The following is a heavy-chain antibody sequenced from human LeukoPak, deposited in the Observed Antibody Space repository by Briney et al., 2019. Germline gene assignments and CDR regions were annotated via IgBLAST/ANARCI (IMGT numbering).Heavy chain of an antibody. Sequence: PGGSLRLSCAASGVTFSGSAMHWVRQASGKGLEWVDRIRSKANSYATAYAASVKGRFTISRDDSKNTAYLQMNSLKTEDTAVYYCTVPSGYWGQGTLVTVSS. V-gene: IGHV3-73*01. CDR3: TVPSGY. CDR2: IRSKANSYAT. CDR1: GVTFSGSA. D-gene: IGHD3-22*01. J-gene: IGHJ4*02.